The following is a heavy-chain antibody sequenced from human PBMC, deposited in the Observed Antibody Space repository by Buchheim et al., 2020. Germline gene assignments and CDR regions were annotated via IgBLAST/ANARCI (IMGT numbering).Heavy chain of an antibody. CDR2: IYYSGST. V-gene: IGHV4-59*08. D-gene: IGHD6-19*01. Sequence: QVQLQESGPGLVKPSETLSLTCSVSGGSIRSNYWSWIRQPPGKGLEWIGYIYYSGSTNYNLSLKSRVTISVGTSKNQFSLQLRSVTAADTAVYYCARIVSAPLTVSGGFDHWGQG. CDR3: ARIVSAPLTVSGGFDH. CDR1: GGSIRSNY. J-gene: IGHJ4*02.